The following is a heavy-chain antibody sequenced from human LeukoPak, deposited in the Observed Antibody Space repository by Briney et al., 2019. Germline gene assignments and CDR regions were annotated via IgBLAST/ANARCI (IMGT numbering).Heavy chain of an antibody. D-gene: IGHD2-15*01. V-gene: IGHV3-7*01. CDR2: IKQDGSEK. CDR3: ARDRGVAATPFYYYYGMDV. CDR1: GFTLSSYW. J-gene: IGHJ6*02. Sequence: PGGSLRLSCAASGFTLSSYWMSWVRQAPGKGLEWVANIKQDGSEKYYVDSVKGRFTISRDNAKNSLYLQMNSLRAEDTAVYYCARDRGVAATPFYYYYGMDVWGQGTTVTVSS.